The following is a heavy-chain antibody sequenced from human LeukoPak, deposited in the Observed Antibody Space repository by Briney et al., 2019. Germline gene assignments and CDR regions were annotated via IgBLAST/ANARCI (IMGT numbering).Heavy chain of an antibody. CDR2: VSSDGGIK. CDR3: VRAIGGYASY. V-gene: IGHV3-30-3*01. CDR1: GFTFTNYV. D-gene: IGHD5-12*01. Sequence: GGSLRLSCVVSGFTFTNYVVHWVRQAPGKGLEWVTLVSSDGGIKYYADSVKGRFSVSRDISKNTLYLQMNSLRVDDTAVYYCVRAIGGYASYWGQGTLVTVSS. J-gene: IGHJ4*02.